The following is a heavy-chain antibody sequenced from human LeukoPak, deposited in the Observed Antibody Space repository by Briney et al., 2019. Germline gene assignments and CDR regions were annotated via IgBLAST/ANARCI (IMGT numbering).Heavy chain of an antibody. CDR1: GGTFSSYA. CDR3: TTVRQPWDRYYFDY. D-gene: IGHD1-26*01. V-gene: IGHV1-69*04. CDR2: IIPILGIA. Sequence: SVKVSCKASGGTFSSYAISWVRQAPGQGLEWMGRIIPILGIANYAQKFQGRATITADKSTSTAYMELSSLRSEDTAVYYCTTVRQPWDRYYFDYWGQGTLVTVSS. J-gene: IGHJ4*02.